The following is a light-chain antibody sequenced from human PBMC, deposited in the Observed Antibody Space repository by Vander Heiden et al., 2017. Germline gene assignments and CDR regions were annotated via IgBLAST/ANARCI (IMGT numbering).Light chain of an antibody. J-gene: IGKJ4*01. V-gene: IGKV1-33*01. CDR1: QDISNY. Sequence: SEMTEDPSALSASVGDRVTITCQASQDISNYLNWYQQKPGKAPKLLIYDASNLETGVPSRFSGSGSGTDFTFTISSLQPEDIATYYCQQDDNPLLTFGGGTKVEIK. CDR3: QQDDNPLLT. CDR2: DAS.